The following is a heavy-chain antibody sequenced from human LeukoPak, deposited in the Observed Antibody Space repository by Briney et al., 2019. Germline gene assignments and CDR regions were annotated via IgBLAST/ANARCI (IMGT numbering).Heavy chain of an antibody. CDR1: GGTFSSYA. CDR2: IIPILGIA. Sequence: SVKVSCKASGGTFSSYAISWVRQAPGQGLEWMGRIIPILGIANYAQKFQGRVTITADKSASTAYMELSSLRSEDTAVYYCARDLYSGSYYRVDYWGQGTLVAVSS. J-gene: IGHJ4*02. V-gene: IGHV1-69*04. CDR3: ARDLYSGSYYRVDY. D-gene: IGHD1-26*01.